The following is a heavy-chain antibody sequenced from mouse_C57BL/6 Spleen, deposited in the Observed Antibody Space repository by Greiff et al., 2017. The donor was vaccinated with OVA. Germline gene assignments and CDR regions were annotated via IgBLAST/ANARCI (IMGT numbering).Heavy chain of an antibody. CDR2: IYPRSGNT. CDR1: GYTFTSYG. D-gene: IGHD1-1*01. V-gene: IGHV1-81*01. J-gene: IGHJ3*01. Sequence: VKLMESGAELARPGASVKLSCKASGYTFTSYGISWVKQRTGQGLEWIGEIYPRSGNTYYNEKFKGKATLTADKSSSTAYMELRSLTSEDSAVYFCASDYGSSYGWFAYWGQGTLVTVSA. CDR3: ASDYGSSYGWFAY.